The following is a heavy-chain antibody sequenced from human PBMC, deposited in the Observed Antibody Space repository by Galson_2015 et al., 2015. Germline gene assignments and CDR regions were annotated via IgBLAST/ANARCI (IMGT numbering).Heavy chain of an antibody. V-gene: IGHV3-11*01. CDR2: ISYSDNTI. CDR1: GFTFSDYY. J-gene: IGHJ4*02. D-gene: IGHD6-13*01. Sequence: SLRFSCAASGFTFSDYYMSWIRQAPGKGLEWVSSISYSDNTIYYADSVRGRFTISRDNAKNPLYLQMNSLRAEDTAVYYCARDGLAAGMYFDFWGQGTLVTVSS. CDR3: ARDGLAAGMYFDF.